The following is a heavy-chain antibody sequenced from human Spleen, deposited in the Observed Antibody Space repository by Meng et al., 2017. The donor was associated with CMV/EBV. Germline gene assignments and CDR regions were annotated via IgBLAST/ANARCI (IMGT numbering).Heavy chain of an antibody. CDR2: ISSSSSTI. D-gene: IGHD2-8*01. Sequence: GESLKISCAASGFTFSSYSMNWVRQAPGKGLEWVSYISSSSSTIYYADSVKGRFTISRDNAKNSLYLQMNSLRAEDTAVYYCAREDRSCTNGVCYTWHAFDIWGQGTMVTVSS. CDR3: AREDRSCTNGVCYTWHAFDI. J-gene: IGHJ3*02. CDR1: GFTFSSYS. V-gene: IGHV3-48*04.